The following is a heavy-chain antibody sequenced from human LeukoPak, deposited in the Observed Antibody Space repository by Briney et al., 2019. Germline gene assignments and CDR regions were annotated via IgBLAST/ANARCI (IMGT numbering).Heavy chain of an antibody. D-gene: IGHD3-10*01. V-gene: IGHV4-39*01. J-gene: IGHJ4*02. CDR2: IYYSGST. Sequence: PSETLSLTCTVSGGFISSSSYYWGWIRQPPGKGLEWIGSIYYSGSTYYNPSLKSRVTISVDTSKNQFSLKLSSVTAADTAVYYCARQDYYGSGTKPGKFDYWGQGTLVTVSS. CDR3: ARQDYYGSGTKPGKFDY. CDR1: GGFISSSSYY.